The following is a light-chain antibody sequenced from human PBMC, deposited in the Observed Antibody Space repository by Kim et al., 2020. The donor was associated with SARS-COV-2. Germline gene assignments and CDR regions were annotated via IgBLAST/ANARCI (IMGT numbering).Light chain of an antibody. V-gene: IGKV3-15*01. J-gene: IGKJ4*01. CDR3: QQYNNGPPLT. CDR2: GAS. CDR1: QSVGSN. Sequence: EIVMTQSPGTLSVSPGERATLSCRANQSVGSNLAWYQHKAGQAPRLLLFGASTRPPGIPARFSGSGSGTEFTLTISSLQSEDCAVYYCQQYNNGPPLTFGGGTKVEI.